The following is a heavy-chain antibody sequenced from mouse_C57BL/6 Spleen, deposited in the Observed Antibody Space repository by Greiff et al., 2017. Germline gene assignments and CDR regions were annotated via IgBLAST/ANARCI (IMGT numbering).Heavy chain of an antibody. V-gene: IGHV5-12*01. J-gene: IGHJ4*01. CDR1: GFTFSDYY. CDR3: ARQKEGAMDY. Sequence: EVHLVESGGGLVQPGGSLKLSCAASGFTFSDYYMYWVRQTPEKRLEWVAYISNGGGSTYYPDTVKGRFTISRDNAKNTLYLKMSRLKSEDTAMYYCARQKEGAMDYWGQGTSVTVSS. CDR2: ISNGGGST.